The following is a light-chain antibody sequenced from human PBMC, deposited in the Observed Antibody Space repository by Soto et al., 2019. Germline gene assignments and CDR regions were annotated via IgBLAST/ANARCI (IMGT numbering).Light chain of an antibody. V-gene: IGKV3-15*01. CDR3: QQYNKWPLT. Sequence: EIVMTQSPATLSVSPGERATLSCRASQSVSSNLAWYQQKPGQAPRLLMYGASTRATGVPARFSGSGSGTEFTLTISNLQSEDFAVYYCQQYNKWPLTFGGGTKVDIK. J-gene: IGKJ4*01. CDR1: QSVSSN. CDR2: GAS.